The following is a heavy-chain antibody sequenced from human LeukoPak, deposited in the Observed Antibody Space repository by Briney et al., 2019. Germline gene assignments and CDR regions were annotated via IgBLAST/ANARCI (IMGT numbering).Heavy chain of an antibody. Sequence: ASVKVSCKASGYTFTNYGISWVRQAPGQGLEWMGWINPNSGGTNYAQKFQGRVTMTRDTSISTAYMELSRLRSDDTAVYYCARDHTPYYYDSSGYYSRDWGQGTLVTVSS. CDR2: INPNSGGT. CDR3: ARDHTPYYYDSSGYYSRD. V-gene: IGHV1-2*02. J-gene: IGHJ1*01. CDR1: GYTFTNYG. D-gene: IGHD3-22*01.